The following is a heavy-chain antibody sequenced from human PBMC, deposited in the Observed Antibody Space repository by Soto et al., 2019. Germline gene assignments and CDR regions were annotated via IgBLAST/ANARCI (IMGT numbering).Heavy chain of an antibody. CDR1: VYSFTNND. V-gene: IGHV1-8*01. D-gene: IGHD3-16*01. J-gene: IGHJ5*02. Sequence: SSVKVSCKASVYSFTNNDVSWVRHATGQVLELMGWMNPGSCYTGYAQKFQGRVTMTRDISIATAYMELSSLRSDDTAIYYCARMATFGSLNWFDPWGQGTLVTVSS. CDR2: MNPGSCYT. CDR3: ARMATFGSLNWFDP.